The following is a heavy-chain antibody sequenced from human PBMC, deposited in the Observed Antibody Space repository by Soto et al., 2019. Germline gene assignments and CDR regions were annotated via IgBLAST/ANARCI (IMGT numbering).Heavy chain of an antibody. CDR1: GYTFTSYG. J-gene: IGHJ5*02. Sequence: ASVKVSFKASGYTFTSYGISRVRQAPGQGLEWMGWISAYNGNTNYAQKLQGRVTMTTDTSTSTAYMELRSLRSDDTAVYYCARVTTLNWFGPWGQGTLVTVSS. D-gene: IGHD4-4*01. V-gene: IGHV1-18*01. CDR3: ARVTTLNWFGP. CDR2: ISAYNGNT.